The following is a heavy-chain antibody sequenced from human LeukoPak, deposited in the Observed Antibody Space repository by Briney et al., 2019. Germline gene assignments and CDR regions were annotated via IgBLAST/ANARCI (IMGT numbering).Heavy chain of an antibody. Sequence: SETLSLTCTVCGGSISSYYWSWIRQPQGKGLEWIGYIYYSGSTNYNPSLKSRVTISVDTSKNQFSLKLSSVTAADTAVYYCARVSGYSGYGFHDLWGRGTLVTVSS. D-gene: IGHD5-12*01. V-gene: IGHV4-59*01. CDR3: ARVSGYSGYGFHDL. CDR2: IYYSGST. CDR1: GGSISSYY. J-gene: IGHJ2*01.